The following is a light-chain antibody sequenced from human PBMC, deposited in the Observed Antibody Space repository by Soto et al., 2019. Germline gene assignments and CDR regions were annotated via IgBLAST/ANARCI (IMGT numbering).Light chain of an antibody. CDR3: QQYNNWPPIT. Sequence: EIVLAQSPGTLCLSPGERATLSCRASQSVTSNLAWYQQKPGQAPRLLIYGASTRATGIPARFSDSGSGTEFTLTISSLQSEDFAVYYCQQYNNWPPITFGQGTRLEIK. CDR2: GAS. CDR1: QSVTSN. J-gene: IGKJ5*01. V-gene: IGKV3D-15*01.